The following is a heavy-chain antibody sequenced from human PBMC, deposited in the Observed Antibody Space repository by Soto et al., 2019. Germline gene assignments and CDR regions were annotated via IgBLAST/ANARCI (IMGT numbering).Heavy chain of an antibody. CDR1: GGSFGNSA. J-gene: IGHJ4*02. V-gene: IGHV1-69*01. Sequence: QVQLVQSGAEVKKPGSSVKVSCKASGGSFGNSAINLVRQTPGQGLGWLGGFIPVYRTLNYAQKFQGRVTITADESTGTAYMTLSSLASDDTAVYYCATGVIWIGYFTVDSWGQGTRGTVSS. CDR2: FIPVYRTL. CDR3: ATGVIWIGYFTVDS. D-gene: IGHD3-3*01.